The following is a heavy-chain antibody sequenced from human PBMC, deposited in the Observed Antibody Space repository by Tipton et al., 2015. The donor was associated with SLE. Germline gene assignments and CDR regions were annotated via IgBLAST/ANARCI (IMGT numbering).Heavy chain of an antibody. CDR1: GGSIRLVISS. D-gene: IGHD1-26*01. CDR3: VGEGLVGDVVREF. Sequence: TLSLTCTVSGGSIRLVISSWSWLRHPAGKGLEWSGRIYTSGTTKYNTSLRSRGSMLVDTSKNQISLILSSVTASDTAVYYCVGEGLVGDVVREFWGQGRLVTVSS. V-gene: IGHV4-61*02. J-gene: IGHJ4*02. CDR2: IYTSGTT.